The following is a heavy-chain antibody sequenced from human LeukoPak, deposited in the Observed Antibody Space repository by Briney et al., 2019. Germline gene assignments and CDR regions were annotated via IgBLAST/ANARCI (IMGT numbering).Heavy chain of an antibody. CDR3: AREVVPGHRHYYYGMDV. D-gene: IGHD2-2*01. CDR2: ISYDGSNK. CDR1: GFTFSSYA. V-gene: IGHV3-30-3*01. Sequence: GRSLRLSCTASGFTFSSYAMHWVRQAPGKGLEWVAVISYDGSNKYYADSVKGRFTISRDNSKNTLYLQMISLRAEDTAVYYCAREVVPGHRHYYYGMDVWGQGTTVTVSS. J-gene: IGHJ6*02.